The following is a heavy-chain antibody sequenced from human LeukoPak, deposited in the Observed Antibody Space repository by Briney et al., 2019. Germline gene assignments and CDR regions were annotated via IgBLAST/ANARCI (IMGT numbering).Heavy chain of an antibody. Sequence: ASVKVSCKASGYTFTGYYMHWVRQAPGQGLEWMGWINPNSGGTNYAQKFQGRVTMTRDTSISTAYMELSRLRSDDTAVYYCARESGSYDAFDIWGQGTLVTLSS. V-gene: IGHV1-2*02. J-gene: IGHJ3*02. CDR3: ARESGSYDAFDI. CDR2: INPNSGGT. CDR1: GYTFTGYY. D-gene: IGHD1-26*01.